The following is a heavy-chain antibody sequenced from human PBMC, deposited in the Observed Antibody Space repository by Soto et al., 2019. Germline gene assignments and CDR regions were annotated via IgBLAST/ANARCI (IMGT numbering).Heavy chain of an antibody. D-gene: IGHD1-1*01. J-gene: IGHJ6*02. Sequence: QVQLVQSGAEVKKPGSSVKVSCKASGGTFRTSAFSWVRQAPGQGLEWVGGIMPVFRSTKYAQNSQDRGTITADEATSTAYLELNRLRSDDTAVYYCARDKDRLQLGGNYYFILDVWGQGTAVTVSS. CDR3: ARDKDRLQLGGNYYFILDV. CDR2: IMPVFRST. CDR1: GGTFRTSA. V-gene: IGHV1-69*12.